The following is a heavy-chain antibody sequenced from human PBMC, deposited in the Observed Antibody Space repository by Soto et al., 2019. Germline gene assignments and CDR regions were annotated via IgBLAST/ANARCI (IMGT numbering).Heavy chain of an antibody. Sequence: EVQLVESGGGLVQPGGALRRSCVASGFALSNYWINWVRQAPGKGLEWVANIKQDGSEKNYVDSVKGRFTISRDNARNSLYLQMNSLSAEDTAAYYCVIETSTWGCWGQGTLVTVSS. CDR1: GFALSNYW. CDR3: VIETSTWGC. CDR2: IKQDGSEK. D-gene: IGHD7-27*01. J-gene: IGHJ4*02. V-gene: IGHV3-7*05.